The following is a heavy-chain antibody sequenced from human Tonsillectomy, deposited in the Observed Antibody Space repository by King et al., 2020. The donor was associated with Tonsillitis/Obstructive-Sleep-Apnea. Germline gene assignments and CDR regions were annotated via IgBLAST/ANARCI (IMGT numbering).Heavy chain of an antibody. V-gene: IGHV4-34*01. J-gene: IGHJ5*02. Sequence: VQLQQWGAGLLKPSETPSLTCAVYGGSFSGYYWSWIRQPPGKGLEWIGEINHSGSTNYNPSLKSRVTISVDTSKNQFSLKLSSVTAADTAVYYCASSAGDDMFDPWGQGTLVTVSS. D-gene: IGHD3-9*01. CDR1: GGSFSGYY. CDR2: INHSGST. CDR3: ASSAGDDMFDP.